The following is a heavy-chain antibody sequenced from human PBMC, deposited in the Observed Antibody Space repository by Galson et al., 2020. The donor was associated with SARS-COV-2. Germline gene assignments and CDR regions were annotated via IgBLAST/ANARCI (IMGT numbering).Heavy chain of an antibody. V-gene: IGHV2-5*02. CDR3: DHVLICRSSGYWGFDY. CDR1: GFSLSSSGVG. D-gene: IGHD3-22*01. Sequence: SGPTLVKPTQTLTLTCTFSGFSLSSSGVGVGWIRQPPGKALEWLALIYWDDDEHYSPSLKSRHTITKATSKNQVVLTMTDMDPVDTGTYICDHVLICRSSGYWGFDYWSKGTRVIVSS. CDR2: IYWDDDE. J-gene: IGHJ4*02.